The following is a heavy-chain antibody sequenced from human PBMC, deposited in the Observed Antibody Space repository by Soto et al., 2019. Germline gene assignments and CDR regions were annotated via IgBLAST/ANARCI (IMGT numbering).Heavy chain of an antibody. J-gene: IGHJ4*02. D-gene: IGHD1-7*01. V-gene: IGHV4-4*02. CDR2: IYRTWST. Sequence: SETLALTCAFSGVSFTSNNWLTWVRQPPGQGLEWIGEIYRTWSTNYNPSLKSRVTISLDKSENQFSLKVTSLTAADTAVYYCASRDPGTSVDYWGQGTLVTVSS. CDR3: ASRDPGTSVDY. CDR1: GVSFTSNNW.